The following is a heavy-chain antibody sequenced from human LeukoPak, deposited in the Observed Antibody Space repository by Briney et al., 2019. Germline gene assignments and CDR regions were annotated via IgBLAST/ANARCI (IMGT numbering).Heavy chain of an antibody. J-gene: IGHJ5*02. CDR2: LSASGGTT. CDR1: GFTFSNAW. Sequence: GGSLRLSCAVSGFTFSNAWMSWVRQAPGKGLEWVSALSASGGTTYYADSVQGRFATSRDNSKNTLYLQMNSLRAEDTAVYYCAKLPREYCSSTSCPNWFDTWGQGTLVTVSS. V-gene: IGHV3-23*01. D-gene: IGHD2-2*01. CDR3: AKLPREYCSSTSCPNWFDT.